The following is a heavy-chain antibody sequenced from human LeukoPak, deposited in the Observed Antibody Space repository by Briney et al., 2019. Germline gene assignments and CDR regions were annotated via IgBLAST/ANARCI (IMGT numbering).Heavy chain of an antibody. J-gene: IGHJ5*02. CDR2: INPNSGGT. CDR3: ARAHPLITFGGVIGGAFFEWFDP. Sequence: ASVKVSCKASGYTFTGYYMHWVRQAPGQGLEWMGWINPNSGGTNYAQKLQGRVTMTTHTSTSTDYMELRSLRSDDTAVYYCARAHPLITFGGVIGGAFFEWFDPWGQGTLVTVSS. D-gene: IGHD3-16*02. CDR1: GYTFTGYY. V-gene: IGHV1-2*02.